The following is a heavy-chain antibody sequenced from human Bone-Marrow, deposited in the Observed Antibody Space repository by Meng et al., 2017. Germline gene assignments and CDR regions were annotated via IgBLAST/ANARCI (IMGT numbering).Heavy chain of an antibody. Sequence: GESLKISCAASGFTFSSYAMHWVRQAPGKGLEWVSAISGSGGSTYYADSVKGRFTISRDNSKNTLYLQMNSLRAEDTAIYYCASLSPSYWYFPYWGQGTLVTVSS. CDR1: GFTFSSYA. CDR3: ASLSPSYWYFPY. CDR2: ISGSGGST. D-gene: IGHD1-26*01. V-gene: IGHV3-23*01. J-gene: IGHJ4*02.